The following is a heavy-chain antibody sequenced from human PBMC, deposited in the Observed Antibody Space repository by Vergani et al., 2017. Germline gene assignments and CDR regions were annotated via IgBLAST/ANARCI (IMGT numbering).Heavy chain of an antibody. D-gene: IGHD3-22*01. CDR1: GGSFSGYY. CDR3: ARGGKYYYDSSGYAFDI. CDR2: INHSGST. Sequence: QVQLQESGPGLVKPSETLSLTCAVYGGSFSGYYWSWIRQPPGKGLEWIGEINHSGSTNYNPSLKSRVTISVDTSKNQFSLKLSSVTAADTAVYYCARGGKYYYDSSGYAFDIWGQGTMVTVSS. J-gene: IGHJ3*02. V-gene: IGHV4-34*01.